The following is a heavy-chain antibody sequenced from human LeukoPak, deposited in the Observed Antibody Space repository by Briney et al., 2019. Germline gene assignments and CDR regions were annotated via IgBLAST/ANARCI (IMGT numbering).Heavy chain of an antibody. Sequence: GGSLRLSCAASGFTFSSYWMSWVRQAPGKGLEWVANIKQDGSEKYYVDSVKGRFTISRDNAKNSLYLQMNSLRAEDTAVYYCATIDYYDSSGYLDAFDMWGQGTMVTVSS. CDR1: GFTFSSYW. CDR2: IKQDGSEK. J-gene: IGHJ3*02. CDR3: ATIDYYDSSGYLDAFDM. V-gene: IGHV3-7*01. D-gene: IGHD3-22*01.